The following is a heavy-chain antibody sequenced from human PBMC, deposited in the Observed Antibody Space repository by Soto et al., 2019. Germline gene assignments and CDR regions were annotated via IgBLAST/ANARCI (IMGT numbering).Heavy chain of an antibody. CDR2: IYYSGST. CDR3: ARAVQAARPYYYYGMDV. Sequence: QVQLQESGPGLVKPSQTLSLTCTVSGGSISSGGYYWSWIRQHPGKGLEWIGYIYYSGSTYYNPSLKSRVTISVDTSKNQFSLKLSSVTAADTAVYYCARAVQAARPYYYYGMDVWGQGTTVTVSS. J-gene: IGHJ6*02. D-gene: IGHD6-6*01. V-gene: IGHV4-31*03. CDR1: GGSISSGGYY.